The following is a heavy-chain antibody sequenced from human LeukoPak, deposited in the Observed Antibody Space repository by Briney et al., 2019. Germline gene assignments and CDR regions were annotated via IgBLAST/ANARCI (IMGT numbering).Heavy chain of an antibody. CDR3: ARGRGYDPVVFYFDS. D-gene: IGHD2-15*01. Sequence: NPSETLSLTCSVSGAFITSSPYFWGWIRQTPGKGLEWVGSIFYSGTTYYNPSLTSRVTISEDSSKNQFSLRLHSLTAADTAIYYCARGRGYDPVVFYFDSWGQGTADIVSS. V-gene: IGHV4-39*07. J-gene: IGHJ4*02. CDR2: IFYSGTT. CDR1: GAFITSSPYF.